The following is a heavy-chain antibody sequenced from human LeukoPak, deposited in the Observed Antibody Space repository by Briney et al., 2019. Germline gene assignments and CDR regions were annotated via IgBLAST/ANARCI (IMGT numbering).Heavy chain of an antibody. J-gene: IGHJ4*02. Sequence: GGSLRLSCAASGFTVSSNYMSWVRQAPGKGLEWVSVIYSGGSTYYADSVKGRFTISRDDSKNTLYLQISSLKTEDTAVYYCTTNFYGSGPFDYWGQGTLVTVSS. CDR3: TTNFYGSGPFDY. CDR1: GFTVSSNY. V-gene: IGHV3-53*01. D-gene: IGHD3-10*01. CDR2: IYSGGST.